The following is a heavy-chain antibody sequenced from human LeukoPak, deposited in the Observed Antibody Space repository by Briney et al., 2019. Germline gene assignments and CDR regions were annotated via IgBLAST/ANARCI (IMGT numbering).Heavy chain of an antibody. Sequence: GGSLRLSCAASGFTFSNAWMNWVRQAPGKGLEWVSYISSSSSTIYYADSVKGRFTISRDNAKNSLYLQMNSLRAEDTAVYYCVRDSGDYSLDYWGQGTLVTVSS. CDR1: GFTFSNAW. J-gene: IGHJ4*02. CDR3: VRDSGDYSLDY. CDR2: ISSSSSTI. D-gene: IGHD4-17*01. V-gene: IGHV3-48*01.